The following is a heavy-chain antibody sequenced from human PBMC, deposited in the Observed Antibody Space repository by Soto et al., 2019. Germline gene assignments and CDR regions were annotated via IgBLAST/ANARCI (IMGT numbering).Heavy chain of an antibody. CDR2: IDPSDSYT. CDR3: AASVVTNSYYYYGMDV. V-gene: IGHV5-10-1*01. J-gene: IGHJ6*02. CDR1: GYSFTSYW. Sequence: GESLKISCKGSGYSFTSYWISWVRQMPGKGLEWMGRIDPSDSYTNYSPSFQGHVTISADKSISTAYLQWSSLKASDTAMYYCAASVVTNSYYYYGMDVWGQGTTVTVSS. D-gene: IGHD2-15*01.